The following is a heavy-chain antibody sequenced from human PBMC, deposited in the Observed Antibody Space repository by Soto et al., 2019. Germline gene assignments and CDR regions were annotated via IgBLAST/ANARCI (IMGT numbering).Heavy chain of an antibody. CDR2: INPNSGGT. CDR3: ARDLYGDYVSGYYGMDV. CDR1: GYTFTGYY. V-gene: IGHV1-2*04. Sequence: GASVKVSCKASGYTFTGYYMHWVRQAPGQGLEWKGWINPNSGGTNYAQKFQGWVTMTRDTSISTAYMELSRLRSDDTAVYYCARDLYGDYVSGYYGMDVWGQGTTVTVSS. D-gene: IGHD4-17*01. J-gene: IGHJ6*02.